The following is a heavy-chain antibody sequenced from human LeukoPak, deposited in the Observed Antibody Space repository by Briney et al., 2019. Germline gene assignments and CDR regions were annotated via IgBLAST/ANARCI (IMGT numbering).Heavy chain of an antibody. D-gene: IGHD2-2*01. CDR2: ISSSSSYI. V-gene: IGHV3-21*03. CDR3: TRVEVGVPAAPGYYYSYSYMDV. J-gene: IGHJ6*03. Sequence: GGSLRLSCAASGFTFSSYSMNWVRQAPGKGLEWVSSISSSSSYIYYADSVKGRFTISRDNAKNSLYLQMNSLKTEDTAVYYCTRVEVGVPAAPGYYYSYSYMDVWAKGPRSPSP. CDR1: GFTFSSYS.